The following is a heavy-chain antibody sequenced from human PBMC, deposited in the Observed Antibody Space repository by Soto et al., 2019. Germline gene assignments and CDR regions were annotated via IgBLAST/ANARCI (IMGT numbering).Heavy chain of an antibody. CDR2: VSIGGST. Sequence: HPGGSLRLSCAASGFTFISYAMGWGRQGPGKGLEWVAVVSIGGSTHYADSVRGRFTISRDNSKNTLSLQMNSLTAEDTAVYFCAKRRGAGGHFDYWGQGALVTVSS. V-gene: IGHV3-23*01. D-gene: IGHD2-15*01. CDR3: AKRRGAGGHFDY. CDR1: GFTFISYA. J-gene: IGHJ4*02.